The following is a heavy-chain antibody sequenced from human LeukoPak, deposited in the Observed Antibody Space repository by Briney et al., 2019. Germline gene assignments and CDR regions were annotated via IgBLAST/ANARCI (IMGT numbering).Heavy chain of an antibody. Sequence: GGSLRLSCAASGFTFSNYWMSWVRQAPGKGLGWVANIKKDGSAKYYVASVKGRFTISRDNDMNSLYLQINSLRAEDTAIYYCARDATYKLDNWGQGTLVTVSS. CDR3: ARDATYKLDN. CDR2: IKKDGSAK. CDR1: GFTFSNYW. J-gene: IGHJ4*02. V-gene: IGHV3-7*01. D-gene: IGHD1-1*01.